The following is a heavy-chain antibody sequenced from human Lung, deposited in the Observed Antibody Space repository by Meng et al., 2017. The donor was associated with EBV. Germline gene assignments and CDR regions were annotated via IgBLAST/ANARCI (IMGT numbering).Heavy chain of an antibody. V-gene: IGHV4-30-4*08. J-gene: IGHJ4*02. CDR3: AREWCSGGSCYPDY. D-gene: IGHD2-15*01. Sequence: QGELQEEGEGLVKRAKTRARTCTASGGSISSGGYYWSWIRQPPGKGLEWIGYIYYSRSTYYNPSLKSLVTISVDTSKNQFSLKLSSVTAADTAVYYCAREWCSGGSCYPDYWGQGTLVTVSS. CDR1: GGSISSGGYY. CDR2: IYYSRST.